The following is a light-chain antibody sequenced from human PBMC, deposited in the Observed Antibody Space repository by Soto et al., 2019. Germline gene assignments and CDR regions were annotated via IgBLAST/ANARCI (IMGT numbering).Light chain of an antibody. Sequence: EIVLTQSPGTLSLSPGERATLSCRASQSVSDMYLAWYQQKPGQAPRLLIYASNRATGIPDRFSGSGSGTDFILTISRLEPEDFAVYYCQHYGTSALFGPGTKVEIK. J-gene: IGKJ3*01. CDR2: AS. CDR1: QSVSDMY. CDR3: QHYGTSAL. V-gene: IGKV3-20*01.